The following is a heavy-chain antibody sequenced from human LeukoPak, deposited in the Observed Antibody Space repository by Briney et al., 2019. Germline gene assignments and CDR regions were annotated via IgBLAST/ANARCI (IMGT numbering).Heavy chain of an antibody. V-gene: IGHV1-18*01. CDR1: GYTFTSYG. CDR3: ARDLRAELSHLSESDY. CDR2: ISAYNGNT. J-gene: IGHJ4*02. D-gene: IGHD2/OR15-2a*01. Sequence: ASVKVSCKASGYTFTSYGISWVRQAPGQGLEWVGWISAYNGNTNYAQKLQGRVTMTTDTSTSTAYMELRSLRSDDTAVYYCARDLRAELSHLSESDYWGQGTLVTVSS.